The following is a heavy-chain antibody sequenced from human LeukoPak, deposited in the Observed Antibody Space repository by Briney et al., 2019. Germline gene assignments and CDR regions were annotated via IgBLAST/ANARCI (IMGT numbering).Heavy chain of an antibody. J-gene: IGHJ6*02. V-gene: IGHV3-30*03. CDR2: ISYDGSNK. CDR1: GFTFSSYG. Sequence: GGSLRLSCAASGFTFSSYGMHWVRQAPGKGLEWVAVISYDGSNKYYADSVKGRFTISRDNSKNTLYLQMNSLRAEDTAVYYCAREYSSSSGPYYYYGIDVWGQGTTVTVSS. D-gene: IGHD6-6*01. CDR3: AREYSSSSGPYYYYGIDV.